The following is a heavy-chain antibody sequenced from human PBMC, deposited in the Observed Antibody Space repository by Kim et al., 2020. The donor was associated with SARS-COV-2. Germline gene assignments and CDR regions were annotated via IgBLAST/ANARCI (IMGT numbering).Heavy chain of an antibody. Sequence: SVKVSCKASGGTFSSYAISWVRQAPGQGLEWMGGIIPIFGTANYAQKFQGRVTITADESTSTAYMELSSLRSEDTAVYYCAREGQLPYCGGDCYPPHFDYWGQGTLVTVSS. CDR2: IIPIFGTA. V-gene: IGHV1-69*13. J-gene: IGHJ4*02. D-gene: IGHD2-21*02. CDR3: AREGQLPYCGGDCYPPHFDY. CDR1: GGTFSSYA.